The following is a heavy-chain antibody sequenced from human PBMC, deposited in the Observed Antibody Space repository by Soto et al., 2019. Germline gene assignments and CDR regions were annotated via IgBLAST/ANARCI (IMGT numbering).Heavy chain of an antibody. V-gene: IGHV4-34*01. CDR2: INHSGST. J-gene: IGHJ4*02. CDR3: ARARATIAAAAIFDC. D-gene: IGHD6-13*01. Sequence: RWISKKTGTGLEWIGEINHSGSTNYNPSLESRLTISVDKSKNQFSLKLTSVTAADTAVYYCARARATIAAAAIFDCWGQGTLVTVSS.